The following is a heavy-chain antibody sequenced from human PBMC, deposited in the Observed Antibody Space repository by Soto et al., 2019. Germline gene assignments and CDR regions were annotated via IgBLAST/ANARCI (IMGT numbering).Heavy chain of an antibody. Sequence: ASVKVSCKASGYTFTSYAMHWVRQAPGQRLEWMGWINAGNGNTKYSQKFQGRVTITRDTSATTAYMELSGLRSEDTAVYYCARVGTTVTTYWYFDRWGRGTLVTVSS. J-gene: IGHJ2*01. D-gene: IGHD4-17*01. CDR2: INAGNGNT. CDR3: ARVGTTVTTYWYFDR. CDR1: GYTFTSYA. V-gene: IGHV1-3*01.